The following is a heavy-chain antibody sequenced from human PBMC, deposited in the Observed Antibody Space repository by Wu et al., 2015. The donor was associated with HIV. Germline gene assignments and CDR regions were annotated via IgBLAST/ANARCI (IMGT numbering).Heavy chain of an antibody. J-gene: IGHJ4*02. Sequence: QVQLVQSGGEVKKPGASVEVSCKAFGYTFTSYGIAWVRQAPGQGLEWMGWISVHKGKTKYAQKVEGRVTMTTDTSTKTAYMALRSLRSDDTAVYFCARVRDSSGYYDDYFDYWGQGTLVTVSS. CDR2: ISVHKGKT. CDR1: GYTFTSYG. V-gene: IGHV1-18*01. CDR3: ARVRDSSGYYDDYFDY. D-gene: IGHD3-22*01.